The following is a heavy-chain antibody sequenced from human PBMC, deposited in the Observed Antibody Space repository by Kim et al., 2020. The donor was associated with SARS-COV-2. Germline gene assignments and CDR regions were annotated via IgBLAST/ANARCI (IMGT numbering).Heavy chain of an antibody. Sequence: SETLSLTCTVSGGSISSYYWSWIRQPPGKGLEWIGYIYYSGSTNYNPSLKSRVTISVDTSKNQFSLKLSSVTAADTAVYYCARMGWYGSGSYLWWGGAHQYFDYWGQGTLVTVSS. D-gene: IGHD3-10*01. CDR3: ARMGWYGSGSYLWWGGAHQYFDY. CDR1: GGSISSYY. J-gene: IGHJ4*02. V-gene: IGHV4-59*08. CDR2: IYYSGST.